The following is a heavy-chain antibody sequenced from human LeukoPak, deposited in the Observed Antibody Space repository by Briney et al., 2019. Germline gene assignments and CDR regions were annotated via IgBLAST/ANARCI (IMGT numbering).Heavy chain of an antibody. Sequence: SETLSLTCTVSGGSISSYYWSWIRQPPGKGLEWIGYIYYSGSTDYNPSLKSRVTISVDTSKNQFSLKLSSVTAADTAVYYCARGHSAYALDYWGQGTLVTVSS. CDR2: IYYSGST. V-gene: IGHV4-59*01. D-gene: IGHD5-12*01. CDR3: ARGHSAYALDY. CDR1: GGSISSYY. J-gene: IGHJ4*02.